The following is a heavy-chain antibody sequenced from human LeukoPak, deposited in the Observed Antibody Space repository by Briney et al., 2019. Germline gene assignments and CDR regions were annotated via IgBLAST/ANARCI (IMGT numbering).Heavy chain of an antibody. CDR2: IRYDGTKK. V-gene: IGHV3-30*02. Sequence: GGSLRLSCAASGLTFSSYAMHWVRQAPGKGLDWVAFIRYDGTKKYCADSVKGRFTVSRDNSKNTLYLQMNSLRAEDTAVYYCAKEMNDYVDYFYMDVWGKGTTVTISS. CDR3: AKEMNDYVDYFYMDV. D-gene: IGHD4-17*01. CDR1: GLTFSSYA. J-gene: IGHJ6*04.